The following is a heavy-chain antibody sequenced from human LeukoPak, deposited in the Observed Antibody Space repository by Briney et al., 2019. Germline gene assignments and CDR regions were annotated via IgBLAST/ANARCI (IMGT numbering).Heavy chain of an antibody. V-gene: IGHV3-66*02. CDR1: GFTFSSNY. Sequence: PGGSLRLSCAASGFTFSSNYMSWVRQAPGKGLEWDSVIYSGGSTYYADSVKSRFTISRDNSKNTLYLQMNSMRAEDTAVYYCARPLTYYDFWSGYHSVGYMDVWGKGTTVTVSS. J-gene: IGHJ6*03. CDR3: ARPLTYYDFWSGYHSVGYMDV. CDR2: IYSGGST. D-gene: IGHD3-3*01.